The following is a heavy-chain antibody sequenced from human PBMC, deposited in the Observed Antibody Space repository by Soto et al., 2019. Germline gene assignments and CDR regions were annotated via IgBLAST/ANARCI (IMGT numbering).Heavy chain of an antibody. D-gene: IGHD3-3*01. V-gene: IGHV1-24*01. J-gene: IGHJ6*03. CDR2: FDPEDGET. Sequence: ASVKVSCKVSGYTLTELSMHWVRQAPGKGLEWMGGFDPEDGETIYAQKFQGRVTMTEDTSTDTAYMELSSLRSEDTAVYYCATDFGRRKIFGVVHNYYYYMDVWGKGTTVTVSS. CDR1: GYTLTELS. CDR3: ATDFGRRKIFGVVHNYYYYMDV.